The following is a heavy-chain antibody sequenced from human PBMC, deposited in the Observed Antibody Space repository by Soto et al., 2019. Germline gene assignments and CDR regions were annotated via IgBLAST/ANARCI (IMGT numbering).Heavy chain of an antibody. V-gene: IGHV1-69*12. Sequence: QVQLEQSGAEVKKPGSSVKVSCKASGGTFRNSAISWVRQAPGQGLEWMGGIMPIFRTPDYAQKFQGRVTITADESTSTAYMELSGLKSDDTAVYFCARDNDRPQLGGNYYYRLDVWGHGTTVTVSS. D-gene: IGHD1-1*01. CDR3: ARDNDRPQLGGNYYYRLDV. CDR2: IMPIFRTP. J-gene: IGHJ6*02. CDR1: GGTFRNSA.